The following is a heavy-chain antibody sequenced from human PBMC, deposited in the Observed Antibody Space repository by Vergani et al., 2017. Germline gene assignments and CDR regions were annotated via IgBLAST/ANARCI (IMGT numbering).Heavy chain of an antibody. V-gene: IGHV4-59*01. D-gene: IGHD3-10*01. CDR3: ARVGFGEYFFDY. Sequence: QVQLQESGPGLVKPSETLSLTCTVSGGSISSYYWSWIRQPPGQGLEWIGYIYYSGSTNYNPSLKSRVTISVDTSKNQFSLKLSSVTAADTAVYYCARVGFGEYFFDYWGEGTLVTVYS. J-gene: IGHJ4*02. CDR1: GGSISSYY. CDR2: IYYSGST.